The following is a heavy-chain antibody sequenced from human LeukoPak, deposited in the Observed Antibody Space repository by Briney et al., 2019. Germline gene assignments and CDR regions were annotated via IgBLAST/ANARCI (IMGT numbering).Heavy chain of an antibody. Sequence: PGGSLRLSCAASGFTISSYAMPWVRQAPGKGLEWVAVISYDGSNKYYADSVKGRFTISRDNSKNTLYLQMNSLRAEDTAVYYCARGDSIAAAGVIDYWGQGTLVTVSS. V-gene: IGHV3-30*04. J-gene: IGHJ4*02. CDR1: GFTISSYA. CDR3: ARGDSIAAAGVIDY. D-gene: IGHD6-13*01. CDR2: ISYDGSNK.